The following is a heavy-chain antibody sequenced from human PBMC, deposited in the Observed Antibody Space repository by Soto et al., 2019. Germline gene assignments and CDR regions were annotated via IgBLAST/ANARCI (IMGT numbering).Heavy chain of an antibody. D-gene: IGHD6-13*01. CDR1: GGSIDSYY. CDR3: ARRRIAAAGYAFDI. J-gene: IGHJ3*02. Sequence: SSETLSLTCTVSGGSIDSYYWSWIRQPPGKGLEWIGYIYYSGSTNYNPSLKSRVTISVDTSKNQFSLKLNSVTAADTAVYYCARRRIAAAGYAFDIWGQGTMVTVSS. V-gene: IGHV4-59*01. CDR2: IYYSGST.